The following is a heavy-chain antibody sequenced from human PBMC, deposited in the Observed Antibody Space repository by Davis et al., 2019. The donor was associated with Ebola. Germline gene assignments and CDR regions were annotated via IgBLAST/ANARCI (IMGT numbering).Heavy chain of an antibody. CDR1: GFSLSFSGVG. V-gene: IGHV2-5*02. D-gene: IGHD5-12*01. J-gene: IGHJ4*02. CDR2: IYWDDDK. CDR3: VRGYGGY. Sequence: SGPTLVKPTQTLTLTCTFSGFSLSFSGVGVGWIRQPPGKALEWLATIYWDDDKRYSPSLKSRLTITKDTSKNQVVLTMTNMDPVDTATYYCVRGYGGYWGQGTLVTVSS.